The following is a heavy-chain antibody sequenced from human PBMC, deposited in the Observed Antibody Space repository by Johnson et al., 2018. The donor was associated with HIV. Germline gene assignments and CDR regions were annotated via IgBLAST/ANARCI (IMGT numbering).Heavy chain of an antibody. CDR1: GFTFDDYG. CDR2: INWNGGST. J-gene: IGHJ3*02. D-gene: IGHD4-23*01. Sequence: VQLVESGGGVVRPGGSLRLSCAASGFTFDDYGMSWVRQAPGKGLEWVSGINWNGGSTGYADSVKGRFTISRDNAKNSLYLQMNSLRAEDTAMYYCAKSPAKDHGGNSGAFAIWGQGTMVTVSS. V-gene: IGHV3-20*04. CDR3: AKSPAKDHGGNSGAFAI.